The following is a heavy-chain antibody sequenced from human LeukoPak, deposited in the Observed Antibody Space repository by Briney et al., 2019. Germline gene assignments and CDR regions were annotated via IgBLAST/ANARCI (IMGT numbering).Heavy chain of an antibody. CDR2: IKSDGSST. CDR3: VRDNRSYNFDY. CDR1: GFTFSRYW. Sequence: PGGSLRLSCAASGFTFSRYWMHWVRQAPGKGLVWVSCIKSDGSSTSIADSAKGRFTISRVNAQNTVDLQMNIRRAEDTAVYYCVRDNRSYNFDYGGQGTLVTVSS. V-gene: IGHV3-74*01. J-gene: IGHJ4*02. D-gene: IGHD1-26*01.